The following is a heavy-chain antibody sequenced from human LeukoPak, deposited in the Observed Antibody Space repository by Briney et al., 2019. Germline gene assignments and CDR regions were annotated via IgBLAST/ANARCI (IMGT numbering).Heavy chain of an antibody. J-gene: IGHJ4*02. V-gene: IGHV3-30-3*01. CDR3: ARARYSGSYYPPFDY. CDR2: ISYDGSNK. CDR1: GFTFSSYA. D-gene: IGHD1-26*01. Sequence: GGSLRLSCAASGFTFSSYAMHWVRQAPGKGLEWVAVISYDGSNKYYADSVRGRFTISRDNSKNTLYLQMNSLRAEDTAVYYCARARYSGSYYPPFDYWGQGTLVTVSS.